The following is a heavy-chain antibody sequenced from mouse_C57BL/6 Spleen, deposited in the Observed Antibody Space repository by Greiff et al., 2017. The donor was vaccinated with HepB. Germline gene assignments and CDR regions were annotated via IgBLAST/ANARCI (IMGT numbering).Heavy chain of an antibody. J-gene: IGHJ2*01. Sequence: QVQLQQPGAELVKPGASVKMSCKASGYTFTSYWITWVKQRPGQGLEWIGDIYPGSGSTNYNEKFKSKATLTVDTSSSTAYMQLSSLTSEDSAVYYCARSYGSSYRNYFDYWGQGTTLTVSS. V-gene: IGHV1-55*01. CDR2: IYPGSGST. D-gene: IGHD1-1*01. CDR3: ARSYGSSYRNYFDY. CDR1: GYTFTSYW.